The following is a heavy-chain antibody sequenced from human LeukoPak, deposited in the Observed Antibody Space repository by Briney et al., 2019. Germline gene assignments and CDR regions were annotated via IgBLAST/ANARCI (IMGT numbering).Heavy chain of an antibody. CDR3: ARDAEGSGSYYNWFDP. CDR1: GGSFSGYY. Sequence: SETLSLTCAVCGGSFSGYYWSWIRQPPGKGLEWIGEINHSGSTNYNPSLKSRVTISVDTSKNQFSLKLSSVTAADTAVYYCARDAEGSGSYYNWFDPWGQGTLVTVSS. D-gene: IGHD3-10*01. V-gene: IGHV4-34*01. J-gene: IGHJ5*02. CDR2: INHSGST.